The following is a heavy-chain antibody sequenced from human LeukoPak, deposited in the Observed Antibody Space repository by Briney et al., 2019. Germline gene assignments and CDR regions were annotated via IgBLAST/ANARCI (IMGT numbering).Heavy chain of an antibody. CDR3: ARAWYYYDSSAGGVNDY. J-gene: IGHJ4*02. V-gene: IGHV1-2*02. CDR1: GYTFTGYY. Sequence: ASVKVSCKASGYTFTGYYMHWVRQAPGQGLEWMGWINPNSGGTNYAQKFQGRVTMTRDTSISTAYMELSRLRSDDTAVYYCARAWYYYDSSAGGVNDYWGQGTLVTVSS. CDR2: INPNSGGT. D-gene: IGHD3-22*01.